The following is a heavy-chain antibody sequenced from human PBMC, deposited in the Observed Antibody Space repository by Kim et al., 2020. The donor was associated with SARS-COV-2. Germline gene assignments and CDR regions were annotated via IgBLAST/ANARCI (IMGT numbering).Heavy chain of an antibody. CDR2: ISRSSSTI. J-gene: IGHJ3*02. D-gene: IGHD2-15*01. Sequence: GGSLRLSCAASGFTFRSFSMNWVRQAPGQGLEWISYISRSSSTIYYADSVKGRFTISRDDAKNSLYLQMNSLRDDDTAVYYCARDGGLVVVAGTRADDAFDIWGQGTMVTSLQ. CDR3: ARDGGLVVVAGTRADDAFDI. V-gene: IGHV3-48*02. CDR1: GFTFRSFS.